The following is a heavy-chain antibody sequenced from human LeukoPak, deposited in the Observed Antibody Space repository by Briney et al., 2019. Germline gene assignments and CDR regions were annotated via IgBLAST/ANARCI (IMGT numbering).Heavy chain of an antibody. CDR2: IRYDGSNK. CDR3: AKDRSFGRSDGFDI. V-gene: IGHV3-30*02. CDR1: GFIFSSYG. Sequence: GGSLRLSCAASGFIFSSYGMHWVRQAPGKGLEWVAFIRYDGSNKFYADSVKGRSTISRDNSKSTLYLEMNSLRAEDTAVYYCAKDRSFGRSDGFDIWGQGTMVTVSS. D-gene: IGHD2-15*01. J-gene: IGHJ3*02.